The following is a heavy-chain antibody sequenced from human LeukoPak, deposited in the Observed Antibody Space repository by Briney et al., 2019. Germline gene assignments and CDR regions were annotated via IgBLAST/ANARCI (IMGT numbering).Heavy chain of an antibody. CDR3: AKSAVRGVPVLGN. J-gene: IGHJ4*02. Sequence: GGSLRLSCAASGFTFTNYWMNWLRQAPGKGLEWVAFLRYDGSNKFYADSVKGRFTISRDNSKNTLYLQINSLRAEDTAVYYCAKSAVRGVPVLGNWGQGTLVTVSS. D-gene: IGHD3-3*01. CDR1: GFTFTNYW. CDR2: LRYDGSNK. V-gene: IGHV3-30*02.